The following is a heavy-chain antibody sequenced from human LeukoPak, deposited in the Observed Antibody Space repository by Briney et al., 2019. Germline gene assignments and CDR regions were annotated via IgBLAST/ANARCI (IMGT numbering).Heavy chain of an antibody. V-gene: IGHV3-33*01. CDR2: IWYDGSNK. J-gene: IGHJ4*02. Sequence: PGGSLRLSCAASGFTFSSYGMHWVRQAPGKGLEWVAVIWYDGSNKYYADSVKGRFTISRDNSKNTLYLQMNSLRAEDTAVYYCARGFGCSSTSCYSRDQNLHYRGQGTLVTVSS. CDR3: ARGFGCSSTSCYSRDQNLHY. D-gene: IGHD2-2*01. CDR1: GFTFSSYG.